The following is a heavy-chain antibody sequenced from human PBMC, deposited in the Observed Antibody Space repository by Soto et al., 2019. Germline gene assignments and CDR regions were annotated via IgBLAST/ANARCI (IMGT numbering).Heavy chain of an antibody. CDR1: GFTFSTYS. V-gene: IGHV3-48*04. CDR3: TRYLIIPRLFDI. CDR2: ISSSSSVI. D-gene: IGHD2-21*01. Sequence: GGSLRLSCSVSGFTFSTYSMAWIRQAPGKGLEWLSYISSSSSVIYYADSVKGRITVSRDNGKNALILQRHSLRADDTAVYYCTRYLIIPRLFDIWGQGTAVTVSS. J-gene: IGHJ3*02.